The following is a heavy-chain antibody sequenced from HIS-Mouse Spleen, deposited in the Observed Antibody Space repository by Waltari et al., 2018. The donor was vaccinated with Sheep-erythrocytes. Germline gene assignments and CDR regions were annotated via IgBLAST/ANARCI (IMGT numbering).Heavy chain of an antibody. D-gene: IGHD7-27*01. Sequence: QVQLQESGPGLVKPSETLSLTCTVSGYSISSGYYWGWIRQPHGKGLEWIGRIHHSGGTYYDPSLTSRVTISVDTSKTQFSLKLSSVTAADTAVYYCASQPIWGYWYFDLWGRGTLVTVSS. CDR2: IHHSGGT. CDR3: ASQPIWGYWYFDL. V-gene: IGHV4-38-2*02. J-gene: IGHJ2*01. CDR1: GYSISSGYY.